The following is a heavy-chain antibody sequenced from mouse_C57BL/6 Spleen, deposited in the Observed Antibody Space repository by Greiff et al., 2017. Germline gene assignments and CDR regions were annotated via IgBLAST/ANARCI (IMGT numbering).Heavy chain of an antibody. CDR1: GYTFTSYG. CDR2: IYPRSGNT. J-gene: IGHJ4*01. D-gene: IGHD1-1*01. CDR3: ARQGTTGDYYAMDY. V-gene: IGHV1-81*01. Sequence: QVQLQQSGAELARPGASVKLSCKASGYTFTSYGISWVKQRTGQGLEWIGEIYPRSGNTYYNEKFKGKATLTADKSSSTAYMEPRSLTSEDSAVYFGARQGTTGDYYAMDYWGQGTSVTVSS.